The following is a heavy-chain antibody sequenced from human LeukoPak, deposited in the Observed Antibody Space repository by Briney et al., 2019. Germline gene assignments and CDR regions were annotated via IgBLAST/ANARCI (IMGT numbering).Heavy chain of an antibody. Sequence: SETLSLTCTVSGYSISSGYYWGWIRQPPGKGLEWIGSIYHSGSTYYNPSLKSRVTISVDTSKNQFSLKLSSVTAADTAVYYCARPTVPDAFDIWGQGTMVTVSS. D-gene: IGHD4-17*01. CDR3: ARPTVPDAFDI. V-gene: IGHV4-38-2*02. J-gene: IGHJ3*02. CDR2: IYHSGST. CDR1: GYSISSGYY.